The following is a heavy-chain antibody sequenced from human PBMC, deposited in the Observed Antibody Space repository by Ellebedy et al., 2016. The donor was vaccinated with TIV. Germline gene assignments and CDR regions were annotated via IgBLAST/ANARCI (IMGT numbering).Heavy chain of an antibody. V-gene: IGHV4-4*07. D-gene: IGHD1-26*01. CDR3: AREGWELPHDAFDI. CDR1: GGSISSYY. CDR2: IYTSGST. J-gene: IGHJ3*02. Sequence: SETLSLTCTVSGGSISSYYWSWIRQPAGRGLEWIGRIYTSGSTDYNPSLKSQVTMSVDTSKNQFSLKLSPVTAADTAVYYCAREGWELPHDAFDIWGQGTMVTVSS.